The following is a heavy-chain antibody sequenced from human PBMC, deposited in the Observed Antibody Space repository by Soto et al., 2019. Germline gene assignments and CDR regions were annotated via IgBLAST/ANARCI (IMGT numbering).Heavy chain of an antibody. CDR1: GGSISSGDYY. CDR3: ARCVVDISDYYYYYGLDV. V-gene: IGHV4-30-4*01. CDR2: IYYSGST. D-gene: IGHD3-22*01. Sequence: QVQLQESGPGLVKPSQTLSLTCTVSGGSISSGDYYWSWIRQPPGKGLEWIGYIYYSGSTYYNPSLKSRVTISVDTSNNQFSLKLSSVTAADTAVYYCARCVVDISDYYYYYGLDVWGPGTTVTVSS. J-gene: IGHJ6*02.